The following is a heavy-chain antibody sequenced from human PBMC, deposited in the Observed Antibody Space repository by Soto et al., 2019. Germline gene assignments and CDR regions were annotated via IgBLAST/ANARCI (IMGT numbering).Heavy chain of an antibody. J-gene: IGHJ6*02. V-gene: IGHV3-30*18. CDR3: SKDSVAVASHYGMDV. CDR1: GFTFSSYG. CDR2: ISYDGSNK. D-gene: IGHD6-19*01. Sequence: GGSLRLSCAASGFTFSSYGMHWVRQAPGKGLGWGAVISYDGSNKYYADSVKGRFTISRDNSKNSLYLQMNSLRAEDTAVYYCSKDSVAVASHYGMDVGGQGTTVTVSS.